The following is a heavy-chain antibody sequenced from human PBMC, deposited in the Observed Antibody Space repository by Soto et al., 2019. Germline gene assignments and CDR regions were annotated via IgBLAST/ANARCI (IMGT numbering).Heavy chain of an antibody. J-gene: IGHJ4*02. Sequence: ASVKVSCKASGGTFSSYAISWVRQAPGQGLEWMGGIIPIFGTANYAQKFQGRVTITADESTSTAYMELSSLRSEDTAVYYCARALNYYDSSGLFDYWGQGTLVTVSS. D-gene: IGHD3-22*01. CDR1: GGTFSSYA. CDR3: ARALNYYDSSGLFDY. V-gene: IGHV1-69*13. CDR2: IIPIFGTA.